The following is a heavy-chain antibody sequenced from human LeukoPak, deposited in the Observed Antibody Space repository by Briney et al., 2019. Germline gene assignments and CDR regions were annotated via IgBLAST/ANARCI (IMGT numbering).Heavy chain of an antibody. Sequence: PGGSLRLSCAASGFTFDDYAMHWVRQAPGKGLEWVSGISWNSGSIGYADSVKGRFTISRDNAKNSLYLQMNSLRAEDTALYYCAKAYVWGSYRHDAFDIWGQGTMVTVSS. CDR2: ISWNSGSI. D-gene: IGHD3-16*02. CDR3: AKAYVWGSYRHDAFDI. V-gene: IGHV3-9*01. J-gene: IGHJ3*02. CDR1: GFTFDDYA.